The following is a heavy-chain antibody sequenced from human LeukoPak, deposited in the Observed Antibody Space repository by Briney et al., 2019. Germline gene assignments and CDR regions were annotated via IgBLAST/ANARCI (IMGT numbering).Heavy chain of an antibody. J-gene: IGHJ4*02. Sequence: SQTLSLTCTVSGGSISGVDYYGSWFRQPPGKGLEGMGYIYHSGSTYYNPSLKSRVTISVDTSKNQFSLKLSSVTAADTAVYYCAATSYYYGSGSYYNGIIDDWGQGTLVTVSS. CDR1: GGSISGVDYY. V-gene: IGHV4-30-4*01. CDR3: AATSYYYGSGSYYNGIIDD. CDR2: IYHSGST. D-gene: IGHD3-10*01.